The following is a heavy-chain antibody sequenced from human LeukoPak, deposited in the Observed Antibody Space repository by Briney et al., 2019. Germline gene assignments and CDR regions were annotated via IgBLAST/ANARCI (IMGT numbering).Heavy chain of an antibody. V-gene: IGHV3-9*01. CDR3: AKDTGTKVRGVDY. Sequence: GGSLRLSCAASGFTFDDYAMHWVRQAPGKGLEWVSGISWNSGSIGYADSVKGRFTISRDNAKNSLYPQMNSLRAEDTALYYCAKDTGTKVRGVDYWGQGTLVTVSS. CDR1: GFTFDDYA. CDR2: ISWNSGSI. D-gene: IGHD1-1*01. J-gene: IGHJ4*02.